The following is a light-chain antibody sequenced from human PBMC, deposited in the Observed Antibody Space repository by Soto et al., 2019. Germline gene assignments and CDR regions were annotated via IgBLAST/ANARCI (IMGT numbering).Light chain of an antibody. Sequence: DVQMAQSPSTLSASVGDRVTITCRASQSIGDWLAWFQQKPGKAPALLIYRASYLESGVPSRFSGSGSGTEFTLTISSLQPDDFSTYYCQHYSTYSGTFGHGTKVQIK. CDR2: RAS. J-gene: IGKJ3*01. CDR1: QSIGDW. V-gene: IGKV1-5*03. CDR3: QHYSTYSGT.